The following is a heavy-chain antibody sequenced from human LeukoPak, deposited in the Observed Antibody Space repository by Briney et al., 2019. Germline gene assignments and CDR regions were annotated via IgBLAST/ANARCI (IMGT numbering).Heavy chain of an antibody. D-gene: IGHD4-17*01. CDR3: ATAAVATVTSNFDY. J-gene: IGHJ4*02. V-gene: IGHV4-30-4*01. Sequence: SQTLSLTCAVSGGSISSGDYYWSWIRQPPGKGLEWIGYIYYSGTTYYNPSLKSRVSISVDMSKNQFSLKLSSVTAADTAVYYCATAAVATVTSNFDYWGQGTLVTVSS. CDR2: IYYSGTT. CDR1: GGSISSGDYY.